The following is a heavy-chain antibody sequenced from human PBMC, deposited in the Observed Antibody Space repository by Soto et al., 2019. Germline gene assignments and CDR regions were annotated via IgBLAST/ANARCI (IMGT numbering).Heavy chain of an antibody. CDR2: IYYSGST. V-gene: IGHV4-30-4*01. J-gene: IGHJ6*02. CDR3: ARGGRRSPGMDV. Sequence: SETLSLTCTVSGGSITSGDYYWSWIRQPPGKGLEWIGYIYYSGSTYYNPSLKSRVTISVDTSKNQFSLKLSSVTAADTAVYYCARGGRRSPGMDVWGQGTTVTV. CDR1: GGSITSGDYY.